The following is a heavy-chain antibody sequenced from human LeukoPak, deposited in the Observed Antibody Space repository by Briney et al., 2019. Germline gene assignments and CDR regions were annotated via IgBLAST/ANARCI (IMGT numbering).Heavy chain of an antibody. CDR1: GFTFSSSW. CDR2: IKHDGSEH. D-gene: IGHD6-25*01. CDR3: ARQRQPGDWALAY. V-gene: IGHV3-7*01. J-gene: IGHJ4*02. Sequence: GGSLRLSCAASGFTFSSSWLTWVRQAPAKGLAGVANIKHDGSEHYYVDSVKGRFTISRDNAKNSLYLQMISLRVEDTAVYYCARQRQPGDWALAYWGQGTLVTVSS.